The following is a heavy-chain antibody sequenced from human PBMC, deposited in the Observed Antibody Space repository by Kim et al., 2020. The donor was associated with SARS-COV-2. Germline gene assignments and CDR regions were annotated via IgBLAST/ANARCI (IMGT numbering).Heavy chain of an antibody. V-gene: IGHV3-48*02. D-gene: IGHD3-16*01. CDR3: ARVGLLGAYNLDV. J-gene: IGHJ6*02. Sequence: GGPLRLSCVVSGFSFSGYDMNWVRQAPGKGLEWVSYIRNSGSTIWYADSVKGRFTISRDNAKNSLYLQMNSLSDEDTAVYYCARVGLLGAYNLDVWGQGTTVTVSS. CDR1: GFSFSGYD. CDR2: IRNSGSTI.